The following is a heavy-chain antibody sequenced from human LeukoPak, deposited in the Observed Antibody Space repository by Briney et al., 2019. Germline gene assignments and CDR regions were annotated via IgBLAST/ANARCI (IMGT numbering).Heavy chain of an antibody. Sequence: SETLSLTCAVSGESFIGYFWTWIRQPPGKGLEWIGEIYHSGSTNYNPSLKSRVTISVDKSKNQFSLKLSSVTAADTAVYYCAVGGVYLRGGAEAFDIWGQGTMVTVSS. CDR2: IYHSGST. CDR3: AVGGVYLRGGAEAFDI. V-gene: IGHV4-34*01. D-gene: IGHD3-10*01. J-gene: IGHJ3*02. CDR1: GESFIGYF.